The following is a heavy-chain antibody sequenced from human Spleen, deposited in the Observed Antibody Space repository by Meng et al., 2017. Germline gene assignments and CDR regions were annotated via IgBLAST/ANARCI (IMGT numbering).Heavy chain of an antibody. CDR1: GYTFSIYS. CDR2: INTNTGNP. D-gene: IGHD1-26*01. CDR3: ARDLASGSYDY. Sequence: ASVKVSCKTSGYTFSIYSMNWVRQAPGQGLEWMGWINTNTGNPTYAQGFTGRFVFSLDTSVSTAYLQISSLKAEDTAVYYCARDLASGSYDYWGQGTLVTVSS. J-gene: IGHJ4*02. V-gene: IGHV7-4-1*02.